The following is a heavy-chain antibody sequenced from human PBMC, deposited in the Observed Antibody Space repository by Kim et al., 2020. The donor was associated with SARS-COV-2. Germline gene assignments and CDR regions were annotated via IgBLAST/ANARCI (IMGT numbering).Heavy chain of an antibody. J-gene: IGHJ2*01. CDR2: IYSSGST. V-gene: IGHV4-4*07. D-gene: IGHD3-10*01. CDR3: ARDSSGNRAFDL. CDR1: GGSINSYY. Sequence: SETLSLTCSVSGGSINSYYWSWIRQPAGKGLEWIGRIYSSGSTNYNPSLSGRVNVSVDTSKNQFSVSLTSVTAADTAIYYCARDSSGNRAFDLWGRGTL.